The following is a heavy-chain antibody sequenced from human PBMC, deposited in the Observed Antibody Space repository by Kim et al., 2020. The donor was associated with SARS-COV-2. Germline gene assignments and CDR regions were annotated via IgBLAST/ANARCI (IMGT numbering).Heavy chain of an antibody. Sequence: GGSLRLSCTASGFTFGDYAMSWFRQAPGKGLEWVGFIRSKAYGGTTEYAASVKGRFTISRDDSKSIAYLQMNSLKTEDTAVYYCTRRGDPRGGNGRFAFDIWGQGTMVTVSS. CDR1: GFTFGDYA. J-gene: IGHJ3*02. V-gene: IGHV3-49*03. D-gene: IGHD2-15*01. CDR3: TRRGDPRGGNGRFAFDI. CDR2: IRSKAYGGTT.